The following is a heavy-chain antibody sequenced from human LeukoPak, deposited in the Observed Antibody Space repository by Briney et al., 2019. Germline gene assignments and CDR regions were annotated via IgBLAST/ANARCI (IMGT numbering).Heavy chain of an antibody. CDR1: GGSISSGSYY. V-gene: IGHV4-61*02. CDR3: AREDYYDNWFDP. J-gene: IGHJ5*02. Sequence: SETLSLTCTVSGGSISSGSYYWSWIRQPAGKGLEWIVRIYTSGSTNYNPSLKSRVTISVDTSKNQFSLKLSSVTAADTAVYYCAREDYYDNWFDPWGQGTLVTVSS. D-gene: IGHD3-22*01. CDR2: IYTSGST.